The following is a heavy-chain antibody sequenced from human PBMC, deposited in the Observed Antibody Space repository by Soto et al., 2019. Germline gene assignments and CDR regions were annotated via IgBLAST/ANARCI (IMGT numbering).Heavy chain of an antibody. J-gene: IGHJ4*02. CDR2: IYSKAGTI. Sequence: QVQLVQSGAEVQKPGASVKVSCKTSGYIFNNFGITWVRQAPGLGLEWLGWIYSKAGTINFAQKLQGRVTMTTDTSTCTAYMELRSLTLHDSAVYFCARDIDFDSDYWGQGTLVTVS. V-gene: IGHV1-18*01. CDR1: GYIFNNFG. CDR3: ARDIDFDSDY. D-gene: IGHD3-9*01.